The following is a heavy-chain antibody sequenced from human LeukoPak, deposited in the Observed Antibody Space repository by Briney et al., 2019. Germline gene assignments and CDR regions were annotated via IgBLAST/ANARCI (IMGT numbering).Heavy chain of an antibody. D-gene: IGHD1-1*01. CDR2: INPNSGGT. Sequence: AAVKVSCKASGYTFTGYYMHWVRQAPGQGLEWMGWINPNSGGTNYALKFQGRVTMTRDTSISTAYMELSRLRSDDTAVYYCARRQGTTLNFDYWGQGTLVTVSS. J-gene: IGHJ4*02. CDR3: ARRQGTTLNFDY. V-gene: IGHV1-2*02. CDR1: GYTFTGYY.